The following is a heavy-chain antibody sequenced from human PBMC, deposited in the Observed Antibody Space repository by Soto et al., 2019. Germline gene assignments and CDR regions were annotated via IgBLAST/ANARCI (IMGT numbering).Heavy chain of an antibody. V-gene: IGHV5-51*01. CDR3: ARRGRELDNYDVLTGFDY. J-gene: IGHJ4*02. CDR2: MYPGDSDT. CDR1: GYSFATHW. Sequence: GESLKISCKGSGYSFATHWIGWVRQMPGKGLEWMGIMYPGDSDTRYGPSFEGRVTISADKSINTAYLQWHSLEAADTAMYYCARRGRELDNYDVLTGFDYWGQGTLVTVSS. D-gene: IGHD3-9*01.